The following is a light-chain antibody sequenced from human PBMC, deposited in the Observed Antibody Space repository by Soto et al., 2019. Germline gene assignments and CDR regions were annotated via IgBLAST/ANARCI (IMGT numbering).Light chain of an antibody. CDR3: QQRSNWPWTT. CDR1: ESVNIY. J-gene: IGKJ1*01. Sequence: EIVLTQSPATLSLSPGESATLSCRASESVNIYISWYQQKPAQAPRPLIYDASNRATGIPTRFSGSGSGTDFSLTISSLGPEDFAVYYCQQRSNWPWTTFGQGTRVELK. V-gene: IGKV3-11*01. CDR2: DAS.